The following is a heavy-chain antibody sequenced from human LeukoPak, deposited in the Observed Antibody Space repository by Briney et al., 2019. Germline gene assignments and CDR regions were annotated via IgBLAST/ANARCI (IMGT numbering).Heavy chain of an antibody. V-gene: IGHV3-23*01. CDR1: GFTFSSYA. CDR3: AKDPYYDSSGVLGY. D-gene: IGHD3-22*01. Sequence: GGSLRLSCAASGFTFSSYAMSWVRQAPGKGPEWVSAIVGSGGSTYYADSVKGRFTISRDNSKNTLYLQMNSLRAEDTAVYYCAKDPYYDSSGVLGYWGQGTLVTVSS. J-gene: IGHJ4*02. CDR2: IVGSGGST.